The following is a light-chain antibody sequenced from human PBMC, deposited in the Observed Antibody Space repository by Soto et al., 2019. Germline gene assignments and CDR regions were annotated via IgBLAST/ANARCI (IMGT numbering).Light chain of an antibody. Sequence: QSVLTQPPSASGTPGQRVVISCSGSSSNIGTNAVNWYQQLPGTAPKLLIYSNDHRPSGVPDRFSGSKSGTAASLAISGLQSEDEAGYYCAAWDDSLNGPVFGGGTKLTVL. V-gene: IGLV1-44*01. J-gene: IGLJ2*01. CDR2: SND. CDR1: SSNIGTNA. CDR3: AAWDDSLNGPV.